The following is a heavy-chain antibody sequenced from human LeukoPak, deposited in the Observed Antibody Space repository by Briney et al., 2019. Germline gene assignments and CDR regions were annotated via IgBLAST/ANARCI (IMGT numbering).Heavy chain of an antibody. Sequence: PGGSLRLSCAASGFTFSNYWMSWVRQAPGKGLEWVAVIWYDGSKKYYGDSMKGRFTISRDNSKNTLSLQMNSLRAEDTAVYYCARDRSYDSSGPDYWGQGTQVTVSS. D-gene: IGHD3-22*01. CDR1: GFTFSNYW. CDR3: ARDRSYDSSGPDY. V-gene: IGHV3-33*08. J-gene: IGHJ4*02. CDR2: IWYDGSKK.